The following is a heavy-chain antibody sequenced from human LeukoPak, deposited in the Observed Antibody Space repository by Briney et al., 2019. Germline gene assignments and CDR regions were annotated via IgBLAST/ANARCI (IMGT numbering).Heavy chain of an antibody. CDR2: INHSGST. Sequence: SETLSLTCAVYGGSFSGYYWSWIRQPPGKGLEWIGEINHSGSTNYNPSLKSRVTISVDTSKNQFSLKLSSVTAADTAVYYCGRHRSSGGSRGYWGQGTLVTVSS. V-gene: IGHV4-34*01. J-gene: IGHJ4*02. D-gene: IGHD2-15*01. CDR3: GRHRSSGGSRGY. CDR1: GGSFSGYY.